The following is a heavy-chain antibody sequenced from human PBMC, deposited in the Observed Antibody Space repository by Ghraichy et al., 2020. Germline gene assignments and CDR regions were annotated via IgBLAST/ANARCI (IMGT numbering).Heavy chain of an antibody. Sequence: SETLSLTCAVYGGSFSNYYWSWIRQPPGKGLEWIGEVNHSGTTQYNPSLKSRVTISIDTSKNQFSLKLSSVTAADTAVYYCARDSSTVRTDLFDIWGQGTMVTVSS. J-gene: IGHJ3*02. CDR3: ARDSSTVRTDLFDI. CDR1: GGSFSNYY. D-gene: IGHD4-17*01. CDR2: VNHSGTT. V-gene: IGHV4-34*01.